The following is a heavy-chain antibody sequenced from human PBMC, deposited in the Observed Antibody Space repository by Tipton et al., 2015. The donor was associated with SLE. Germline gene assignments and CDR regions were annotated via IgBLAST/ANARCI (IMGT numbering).Heavy chain of an antibody. Sequence: SGPEVKKPGTSVKVSCKASGFTFTSSAISWVRQAPGQGLEWMGGIIPIFGTANYAQKFQGRVTITTDESTSTAYMELSSLRSEDTAVYYCAREYCSSTSCYKNDAFDIWGQGTMVTVSS. CDR1: GFTFTSSA. D-gene: IGHD2-2*02. J-gene: IGHJ3*02. CDR2: IIPIFGTA. CDR3: AREYCSSTSCYKNDAFDI. V-gene: IGHV1-69*05.